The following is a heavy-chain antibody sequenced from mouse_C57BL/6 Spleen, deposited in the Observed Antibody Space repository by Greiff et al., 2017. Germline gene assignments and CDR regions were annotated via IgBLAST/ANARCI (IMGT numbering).Heavy chain of an antibody. CDR1: GYAFSSSW. CDR3: ASYDYDVGG. CDR2: IYPGDGDT. V-gene: IGHV1-82*01. D-gene: IGHD2-4*01. Sequence: QVQLQQSGPELVKPGASVKISCKASGYAFSSSWMNWVKQRPGKGLEWIGRIYPGDGDTNYNGKFKGKATLTADKSSSTAYMQRSSLTSEDSAVYFCASYDYDVGGWGQGTLVTVSA. J-gene: IGHJ3*01.